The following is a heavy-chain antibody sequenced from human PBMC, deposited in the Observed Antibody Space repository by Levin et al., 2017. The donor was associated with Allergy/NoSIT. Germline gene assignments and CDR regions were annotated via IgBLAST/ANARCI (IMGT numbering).Heavy chain of an antibody. D-gene: IGHD2-2*01. V-gene: IGHV4-59*08. J-gene: IGHJ5*02. Sequence: SETLSLTCTVSGGSISSYYWSWIRQSPGKRPEWIGYIHYTGYTNYSPPLKSRVTISLDTSKNQLSLKLTSVTAADTAVYSCARSAHVTVIPAAIFAFDPWGQGILVTVSS. CDR1: GGSISSYY. CDR2: IHYTGYT. CDR3: ARSAHVTVIPAAIFAFDP.